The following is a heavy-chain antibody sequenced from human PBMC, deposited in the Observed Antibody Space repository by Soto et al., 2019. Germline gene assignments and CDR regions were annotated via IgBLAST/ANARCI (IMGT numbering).Heavy chain of an antibody. CDR3: ASIGGSGTYFIDY. Sequence: EVQLLESGGGLVQPGGSLRLSCAASGFPFNNYAMTWVRQAPGKGLEWVSTISGSGGTTYYADSVKGRFTISRDNSKNKLYLHMHSLRAVDTALYYCASIGGSGTYFIDYWGQGTLVTVSS. J-gene: IGHJ4*02. CDR1: GFPFNNYA. V-gene: IGHV3-23*01. D-gene: IGHD3-10*01. CDR2: ISGSGGTT.